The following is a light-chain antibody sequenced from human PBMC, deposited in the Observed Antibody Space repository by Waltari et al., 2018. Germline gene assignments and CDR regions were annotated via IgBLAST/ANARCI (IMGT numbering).Light chain of an antibody. CDR1: QSLVHSDGKTY. CDR2: KIS. V-gene: IGKV2-30*02. J-gene: IGKJ2*01. CDR3: MQTTHWPRT. Sequence: DVVMTQSPLSLSVTLEQPASISCTSSQSLVHSDGKTYLNWFHQRPGQSPRRLIYKISNRESGVPDRFSGSGSGTDFTLTINRVEAEDVGVYYCMQTTHWPRTFGQGTKLEIK.